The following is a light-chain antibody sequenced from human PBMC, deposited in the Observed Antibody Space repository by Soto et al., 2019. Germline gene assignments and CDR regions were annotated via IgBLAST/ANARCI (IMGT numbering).Light chain of an antibody. V-gene: IGLV2-14*03. Sequence: QSARTQPASVSGSPGQSITISCTGTSSDVGAYNFVSWYQPHPGKAPKLMIYDVTNRPSGVSSRFSGSKSGNTASLAISGLQAEDEADYYCSSYTTSNTLVFGGGTKLTVL. CDR3: SSYTTSNTLV. CDR1: SSDVGAYNF. J-gene: IGLJ2*01. CDR2: DVT.